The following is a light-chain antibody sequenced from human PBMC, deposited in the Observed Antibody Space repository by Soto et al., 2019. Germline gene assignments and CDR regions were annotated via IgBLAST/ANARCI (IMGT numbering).Light chain of an antibody. V-gene: IGLV2-14*01. CDR1: SSDVGGYNY. CDR2: DVS. Sequence: QSALTQPASVSGSPGQSITISCTGTSSDVGGYNYVSWYQQHPGKAPKLMIYDVSNRPSGVSNRFSGSKSGNTASLTISGLQAEDEADYYCSSYTSSSNPRVFGGGTKVTVL. J-gene: IGLJ2*01. CDR3: SSYTSSSNPRV.